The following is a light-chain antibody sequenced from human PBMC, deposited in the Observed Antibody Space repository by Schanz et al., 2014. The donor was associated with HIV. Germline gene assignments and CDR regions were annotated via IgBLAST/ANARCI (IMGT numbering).Light chain of an antibody. V-gene: IGKV1-5*03. CDR3: QQSYSTPLT. Sequence: DIQMTQSPSTLSASVGDRVTITCRASQSISSWLAWYQQKPGKAPKLLIYKASSLESGVPSRFSGSRSGTEFTLTISSLQPDDFATYYCQQSYSTPLTFGGGTKVEIK. CDR2: KAS. J-gene: IGKJ4*01. CDR1: QSISSW.